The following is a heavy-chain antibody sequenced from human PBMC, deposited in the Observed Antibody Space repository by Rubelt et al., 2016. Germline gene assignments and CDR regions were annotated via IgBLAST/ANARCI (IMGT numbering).Heavy chain of an antibody. V-gene: IGHV3-11*06. Sequence: QVQLVESGGGLVKPGGSLRLSCAASGFTFSEYYMSWIRQAPGKGLEWVSYISTSNSYTYYADSVKGRCTIPRDNAKNSLYLQMSSLRAEDTAVYYCARLSTGRGEYYFDYWGQGTLVTVSS. J-gene: IGHJ4*02. CDR1: GFTFSEYY. CDR3: ARLSTGRGEYYFDY. CDR2: ISTSNSYT. D-gene: IGHD3-16*01.